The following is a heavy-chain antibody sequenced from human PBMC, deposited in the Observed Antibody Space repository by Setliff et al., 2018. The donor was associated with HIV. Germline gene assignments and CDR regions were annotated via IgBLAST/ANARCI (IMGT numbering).Heavy chain of an antibody. J-gene: IGHJ3*01. Sequence: SETLSLTCAVYGGSVSGHYWGWFRQPPGKGLEWIGEITPSGDTNYIPSLKSRVTMSLDTSKNQFSLNLNSVTAADTAVYYCSNWNTTVDADSWGQGTMVTVSS. D-gene: IGHD1-1*01. CDR2: ITPSGDT. V-gene: IGHV4-34*01. CDR1: GGSVSGHY. CDR3: SNWNTTVDADS.